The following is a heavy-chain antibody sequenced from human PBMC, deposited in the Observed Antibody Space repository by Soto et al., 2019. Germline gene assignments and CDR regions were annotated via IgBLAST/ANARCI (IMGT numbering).Heavy chain of an antibody. CDR1: GYRFTNYW. V-gene: IGHV5-51*01. Sequence: TGESLKISCKGSGYRFTNYWIGWVRQTPGKGLEWMGIIYPGDPDTRYSPSFQGQVTISADKSINTAYLQWRSLKASDTAMYYCARQAVLAAFPYYFDSWGQGTLVTVSS. J-gene: IGHJ4*02. CDR3: ARQAVLAAFPYYFDS. CDR2: IYPGDPDT. D-gene: IGHD4-17*01.